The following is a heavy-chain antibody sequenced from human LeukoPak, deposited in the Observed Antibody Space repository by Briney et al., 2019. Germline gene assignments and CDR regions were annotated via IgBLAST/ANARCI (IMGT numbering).Heavy chain of an antibody. D-gene: IGHD3-22*01. J-gene: IGHJ4*02. V-gene: IGHV3-23*01. Sequence: GGSLRLSCAASGFTFEDYGMSWVRQAPGKGLEWVSSISGSGGSTYYADSVKGRFTISRDNAKNTLYLQMNSLRAEDTAVYYCAKDVWDSSGYYVDYWGQGTLVTVSS. CDR1: GFTFEDYG. CDR2: ISGSGGST. CDR3: AKDVWDSSGYYVDY.